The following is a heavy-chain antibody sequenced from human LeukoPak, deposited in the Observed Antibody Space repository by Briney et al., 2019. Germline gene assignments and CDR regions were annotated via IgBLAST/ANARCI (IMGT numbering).Heavy chain of an antibody. CDR1: GYSISSGYH. J-gene: IGHJ4*02. CDR2: IYHSGKT. CDR3: ARTLYCSGTTCYSPELFHS. Sequence: SETLSLTCAVSGYSISSGYHWGWVRQPPGKGLEWIGSIYHSGKTYYNPSLKSRVTISVDTSMNQFSLKLSSVTAADTAVYYCARTLYCSGTTCYSPELFHSWGRGTLVTVSS. V-gene: IGHV4-38-2*01. D-gene: IGHD2-15*01.